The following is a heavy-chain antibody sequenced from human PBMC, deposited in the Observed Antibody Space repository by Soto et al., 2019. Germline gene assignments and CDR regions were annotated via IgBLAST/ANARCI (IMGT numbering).Heavy chain of an antibody. D-gene: IGHD3-10*01. CDR3: ARTLRRGPPFDD. Sequence: PSETLSLTCTVSGGSISSDDYYWSWIRQPPGKGLECIGYIYYSGSTYYNPSLKSRVTISVDTSKNQFSLKLSSVTAADTAVYYCARTLRRGPPFDDWGQGTLVTVSS. V-gene: IGHV4-30-4*01. CDR2: IYYSGST. CDR1: GGSISSDDYY. J-gene: IGHJ4*02.